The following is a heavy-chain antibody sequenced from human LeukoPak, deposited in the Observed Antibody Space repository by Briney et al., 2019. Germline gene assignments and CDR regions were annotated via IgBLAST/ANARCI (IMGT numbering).Heavy chain of an antibody. V-gene: IGHV3-21*01. CDR2: ISSSSSYI. CDR1: GFTFSSYS. CDR3: ARAVAGYYYYYGMDV. D-gene: IGHD6-19*01. J-gene: IGHJ6*02. Sequence: GGSLRLSCAASGFTFSSYSMNWVRQAPGKGLEWVSSISSSSSYIYYADSVKGRFTISRDNAKNSLYLQMNSLRAEDTAVYYCARAVAGYYYYYGMDVWGQGTTVTVSS.